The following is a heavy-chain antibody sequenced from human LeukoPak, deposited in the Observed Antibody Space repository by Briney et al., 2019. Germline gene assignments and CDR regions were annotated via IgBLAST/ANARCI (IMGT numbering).Heavy chain of an antibody. V-gene: IGHV1-69*13. CDR1: GGTFSSYA. CDR2: IIPIFGTA. J-gene: IGHJ4*02. D-gene: IGHD2-8*01. CDR3: ARDQLYCTNGVCSHQDY. Sequence: GASVKVSCKASGGTFSSYAISWVRQAPGQGLEWMGGIIPIFGTANYAQKFQGRVTITADESTSTAYMELSSLRSEDTAVYYCARDQLYCTNGVCSHQDYWGQGTLVTVSS.